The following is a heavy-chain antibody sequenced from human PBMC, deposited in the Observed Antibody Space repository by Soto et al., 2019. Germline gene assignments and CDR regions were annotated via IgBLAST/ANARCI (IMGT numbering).Heavy chain of an antibody. CDR3: ARLAMITFGGVIQD. V-gene: IGHV4-39*01. D-gene: IGHD3-16*01. CDR1: GGSISSSSYY. CDR2: IYYSGST. Sequence: QLLESGPGLVKPSETLSLTCTVSGGSISSSSYYWGWIRQPPGKGLEWIGSIYYSGSTYYNPSLKSRVTISVDTSKNQFSLKLSSVTAADTAVYYCARLAMITFGGVIQDWGQGTLVTVSS. J-gene: IGHJ4*02.